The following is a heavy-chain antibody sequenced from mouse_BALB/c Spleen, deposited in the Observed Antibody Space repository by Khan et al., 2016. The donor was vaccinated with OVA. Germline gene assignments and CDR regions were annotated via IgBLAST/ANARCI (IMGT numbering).Heavy chain of an antibody. CDR3: ARTHER. CDR1: GYTFTSYT. Sequence: QVQLQQSGAELVKAGASVKMSCKASGYTFTSYTMHWVKQRPGQGLEWIGYINPSSGYTKYNQKFKDRATLTADKSSSTAYMQLSSLTSEDSAVYYCARTHERWGQGTTLTVSS. V-gene: IGHV1S26*01. J-gene: IGHJ2*01. CDR2: INPSSGYT.